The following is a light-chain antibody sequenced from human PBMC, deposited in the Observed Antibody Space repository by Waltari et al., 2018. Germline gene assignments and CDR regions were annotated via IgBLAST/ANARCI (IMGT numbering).Light chain of an antibody. CDR3: CAHAGSGIWV. Sequence: QSALTQPASVSGSPGQSIPLSCTGTSSDVGSYTLFSWYQQHPGKVPKLIIYEDTKRPSGVSDRFSGSKSGNTASLTISGLQAEDEADYHCCAHAGSGIWVFGGGTKLTVL. CDR2: EDT. V-gene: IGLV2-23*01. J-gene: IGLJ3*02. CDR1: SSDVGSYTL.